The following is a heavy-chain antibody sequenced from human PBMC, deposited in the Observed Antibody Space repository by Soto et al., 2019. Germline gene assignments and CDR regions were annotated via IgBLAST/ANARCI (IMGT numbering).Heavy chain of an antibody. Sequence: HPGGSLRLSCVASGFIFSSYEMNWVRQAPGKGLEWISYISQGSTTIYYADSVKGRFTISRDNAKNSLFLQMSGLRVEDTATYYCARHRSPRPDYWGQGTLVTVSS. V-gene: IGHV3-48*03. CDR2: ISQGSTTI. CDR1: GFIFSSYE. CDR3: ARHRSPRPDY. J-gene: IGHJ4*02.